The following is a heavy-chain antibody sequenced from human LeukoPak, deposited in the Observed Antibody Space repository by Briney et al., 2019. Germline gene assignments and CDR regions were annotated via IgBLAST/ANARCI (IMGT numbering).Heavy chain of an antibody. J-gene: IGHJ4*02. D-gene: IGHD6-19*01. CDR2: IYYSGST. CDR3: ARGLGGYSSGWFDY. V-gene: IGHV4-59*01. Sequence: PSETLSLTCTVSGGSISSYYWSWIRQPPGKGLKWIGYIYYSGSTNYNPSLKSRVTISVDTSKNQFSLKLSSVTAADTAVYYCARGLGGYSSGWFDYWGQGTLVTVSS. CDR1: GGSISSYY.